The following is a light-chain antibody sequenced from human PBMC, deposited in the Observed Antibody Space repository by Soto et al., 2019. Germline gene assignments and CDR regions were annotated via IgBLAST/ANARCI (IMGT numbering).Light chain of an antibody. Sequence: NFMLTQPHSMSESPGKTIAISCTRSSGSIASHYVQWYQQRPGSAPTTVIYEDKRRPSGVPDRFSGSIDSSSNSASLTISGLEAEDEADYYCQSYNTSDHWVFGGGTQLTVL. CDR2: EDK. CDR1: SGSIASHY. CDR3: QSYNTSDHWV. J-gene: IGLJ3*02. V-gene: IGLV6-57*04.